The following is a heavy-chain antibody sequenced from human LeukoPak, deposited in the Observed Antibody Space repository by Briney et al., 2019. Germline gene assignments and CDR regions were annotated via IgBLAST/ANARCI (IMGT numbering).Heavy chain of an antibody. CDR1: GFTFGDYA. J-gene: IGHJ6*03. CDR3: AKDGGGYYPYYYYYMDV. CDR2: IRFDGSNN. Sequence: GGSLRLSCTASGFTFGDYAMSWFRQAPGKGLEWVAFIRFDGSNNYYADSVKGRFTISRDNSKNTLYLQMNSLRAEDTAVYYCAKDGGGYYPYYYYYMDVWGKGTTVTISS. V-gene: IGHV3-30*02. D-gene: IGHD3-22*01.